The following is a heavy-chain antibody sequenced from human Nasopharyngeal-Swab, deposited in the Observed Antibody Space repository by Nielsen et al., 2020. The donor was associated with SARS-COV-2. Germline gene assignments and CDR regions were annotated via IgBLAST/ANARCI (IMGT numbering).Heavy chain of an antibody. D-gene: IGHD5-18*01. CDR1: GFTFSSHS. J-gene: IGHJ4*02. CDR2: ISSSSSYI. CDR3: ASDSNGYSPGGGFDY. V-gene: IGHV3-21*01. Sequence: GESLKISCAASGFTFSSHSMNWVRQAPGKGLEWVSSISSSSSYIYYADSVKGRFTISRDNAKNSLYLQMNSLRAEDTAVYYCASDSNGYSPGGGFDYWGQGTLVTVSS.